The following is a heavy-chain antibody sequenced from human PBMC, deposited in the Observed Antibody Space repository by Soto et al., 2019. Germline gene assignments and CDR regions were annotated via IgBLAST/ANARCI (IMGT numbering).Heavy chain of an antibody. CDR1: GYSISSGYY. D-gene: IGHD3-9*01. CDR2: IYHSGST. V-gene: IGHV4-38-2*01. J-gene: IGHJ5*01. CDR3: ASGYYLRFDS. Sequence: SETLSLTCAVSGYSISSGYYWGWIRQPPGKGLEWIGSIYHSGSTYYNPSLRSRVTISVDTSKNQFSLKLSSVTAADTAVYYCASGYYLRFDSWGQGTMVTVSS.